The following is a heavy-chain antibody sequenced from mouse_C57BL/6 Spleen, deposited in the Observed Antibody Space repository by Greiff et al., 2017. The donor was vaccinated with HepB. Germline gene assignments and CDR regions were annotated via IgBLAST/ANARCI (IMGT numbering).Heavy chain of an antibody. CDR3: ARCYGSSHSWFAY. D-gene: IGHD1-1*01. CDR2: IDPSDSYT. Sequence: QVQLKQPGAELVMPGASVKLSCKASGYTFTSYWMHWVKQRPGQGLEWIGEIDPSDSYTNYNQKFKGKSTLTVDKSSSTAYMQLSSLTSEASAVYYCARCYGSSHSWFAYWGQGTLVTVSA. J-gene: IGHJ3*01. CDR1: GYTFTSYW. V-gene: IGHV1-69*01.